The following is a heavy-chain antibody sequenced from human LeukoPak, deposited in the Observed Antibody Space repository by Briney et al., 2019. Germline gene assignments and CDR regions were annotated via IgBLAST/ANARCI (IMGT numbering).Heavy chain of an antibody. Sequence: SVKVSCKASGGTFSSYAISWVRQAPGQGLEWMGGIIPIFGTANYAQKFQGRVTITADESTSTAYMELSSLRSEDTAVYYCARGSTIFGVATTDAFDIWGQGTMVTVSS. J-gene: IGHJ3*02. D-gene: IGHD3-3*01. CDR1: GGTFSSYA. V-gene: IGHV1-69*13. CDR2: IIPIFGTA. CDR3: ARGSTIFGVATTDAFDI.